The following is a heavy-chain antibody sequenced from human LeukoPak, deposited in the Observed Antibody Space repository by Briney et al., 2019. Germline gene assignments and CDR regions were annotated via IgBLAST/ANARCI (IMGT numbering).Heavy chain of an antibody. J-gene: IGHJ2*01. CDR1: GFTFSSYA. Sequence: GSLRLSCAASGFTFSSYAMSWVRQAPGQGLEWVSGISDSGGSTYYTDSVKGRFTISRDNSKNTLYLQMNSLRAEDTAVYYCAKAPIFWYFDPWGRGTLVTVSS. V-gene: IGHV3-23*01. CDR2: ISDSGGST. CDR3: AKAPIFWYFDP. D-gene: IGHD3-3*01.